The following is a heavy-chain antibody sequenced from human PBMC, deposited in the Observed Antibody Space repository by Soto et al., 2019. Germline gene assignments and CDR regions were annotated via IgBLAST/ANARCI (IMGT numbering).Heavy chain of an antibody. CDR3: ARDAMTTVIPYYYYYGMDV. CDR2: ISYSGST. J-gene: IGHJ6*02. CDR1: GGSISTYY. D-gene: IGHD4-17*01. Sequence: QVQLQESGPGLVKPSETLSLTCTVSGGSISTYYWSWIRQPPGKGLEWIGYISYSGSTNYNPSLKSRLTISVDTSKNQFPLKLSSVTAADTAVYYCARDAMTTVIPYYYYYGMDVWGQGTTVTVSS. V-gene: IGHV4-59*01.